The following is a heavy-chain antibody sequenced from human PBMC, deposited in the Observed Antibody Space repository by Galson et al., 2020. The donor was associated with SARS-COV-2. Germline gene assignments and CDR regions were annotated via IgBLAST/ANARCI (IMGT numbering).Heavy chain of an antibody. Sequence: SETLSLTCTVSGGSISSYYWSWIRQPPGKGLEWIGYIYYSGSTNYNPSLKSRVTISVDTSKNQFSLKLSSVTAADTAVYYCARLITPRSYYDSRTYYMDVWGKGTTVTVSS. CDR3: ARLITPRSYYDSRTYYMDV. CDR2: IYYSGST. J-gene: IGHJ6*03. D-gene: IGHD3-22*01. CDR1: GGSISSYY. V-gene: IGHV4-59*08.